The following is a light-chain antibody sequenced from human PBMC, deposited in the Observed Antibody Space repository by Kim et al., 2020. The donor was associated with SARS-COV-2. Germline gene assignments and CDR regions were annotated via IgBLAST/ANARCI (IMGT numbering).Light chain of an antibody. Sequence: SYELTQPPSVSVAPGKTARITCGGNNIGSKSVHWYQQKPGQAPVLVIYYDSDRSSGIPERFSGSNSGNTATLTISRVEAGDEADYYCQVWDSSRDRVFGGGTQLTVL. J-gene: IGLJ2*01. CDR3: QVWDSSRDRV. V-gene: IGLV3-21*04. CDR1: NIGSKS. CDR2: YDS.